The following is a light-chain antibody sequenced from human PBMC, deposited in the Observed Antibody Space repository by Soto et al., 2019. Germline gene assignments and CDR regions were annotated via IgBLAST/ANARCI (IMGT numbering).Light chain of an antibody. V-gene: IGKV4-1*01. CDR2: WAS. CDR3: QQYFSPPPT. CDR1: QSVLYGSNDRNS. Sequence: DIVMTQSPDSLAVSPGERATINCKSSQSVLYGSNDRNSLAWFQQKPGQPPRLLIYWASTRESVVPDRFSGSGSGTDFTLTIISLQPEDVAVYYCQQYFSPPPTFGQGTKLEIK. J-gene: IGKJ2*01.